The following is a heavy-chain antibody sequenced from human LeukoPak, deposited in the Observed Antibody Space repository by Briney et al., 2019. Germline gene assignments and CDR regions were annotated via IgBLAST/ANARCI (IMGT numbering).Heavy chain of an antibody. V-gene: IGHV1-69-2*01. CDR1: GYTFTDYY. J-gene: IGHJ4*02. Sequence: ATVKVSCKVSGYTFTDYYMHWVQQAPGKGLEWMGLVDPEDGETIYAEKFQGRVTITADTSTDTAYMGLSSLRSEDTAVYYCATAYSSSSDFDYWGRGTLVTVSS. D-gene: IGHD6-6*01. CDR3: ATAYSSSSDFDY. CDR2: VDPEDGET.